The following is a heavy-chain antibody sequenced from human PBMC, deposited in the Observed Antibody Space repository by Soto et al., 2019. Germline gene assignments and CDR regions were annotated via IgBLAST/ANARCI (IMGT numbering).Heavy chain of an antibody. J-gene: IGHJ4*02. Sequence: GESLKISCKGAGYSFTSYWISWVRQMPGKGLEWMGRIDPSDSYTNYSPSFQGHVTISADKSISTAYLQWSSLKASDTAMYYCAIRYCSGGSCYIHFDYWGQRTLVTVSS. CDR1: GYSFTSYW. D-gene: IGHD2-15*01. CDR3: AIRYCSGGSCYIHFDY. V-gene: IGHV5-10-1*01. CDR2: IDPSDSYT.